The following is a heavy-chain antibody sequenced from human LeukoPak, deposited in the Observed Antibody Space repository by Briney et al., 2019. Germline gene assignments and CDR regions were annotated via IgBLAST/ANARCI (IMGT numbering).Heavy chain of an antibody. CDR3: TRHGLSGSYYVVAFDI. J-gene: IGHJ3*02. D-gene: IGHD1-26*01. CDR1: GFLFGEYG. Sequence: GGSLRLSCAASGFLFGEYGMHWVRQASGKGLEWVGRIRSKANSYATAYAASVKGRFTISRDDSKNTAYLQMNSLKTEDTAVYYCTRHGLSGSYYVVAFDIWGQGTMVTVSS. V-gene: IGHV3-73*01. CDR2: IRSKANSYAT.